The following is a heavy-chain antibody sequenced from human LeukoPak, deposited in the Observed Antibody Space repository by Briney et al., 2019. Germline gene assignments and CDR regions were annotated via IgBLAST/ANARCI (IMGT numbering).Heavy chain of an antibody. CDR3: ARGDCSSTSCYLIDY. CDR2: IWYDGSNK. V-gene: IGHV3-33*01. CDR1: GFTFTSYG. Sequence: GGSLRLSCAASGFTFTSYGMHWVRQAPGKGLEWVSVIWYDGSNKYYADSVKGRFAISRDNSKNTVYLQMNSLRAEDTAVYYCARGDCSSTSCYLIDYWGQGTLVTVSS. J-gene: IGHJ4*02. D-gene: IGHD2-2*01.